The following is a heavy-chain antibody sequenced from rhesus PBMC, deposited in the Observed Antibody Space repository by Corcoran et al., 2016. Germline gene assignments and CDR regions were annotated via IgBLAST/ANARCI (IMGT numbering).Heavy chain of an antibody. V-gene: IGHV3-178*01. D-gene: IGHD6-25*01. Sequence: VRLVESGGGLVQPGGSLRFSCAASGFSFRDYYMDWVLQAQGKGLEWFSHNSNGGGSTWYADSVKGKFTISRENAKNTLYLQVNSLRAEDTAVYYCAGVRAADIDYWGQGVLVTVSS. CDR1: GFSFRDYY. CDR2: NSNGGGST. J-gene: IGHJ4*01. CDR3: AGVRAADIDY.